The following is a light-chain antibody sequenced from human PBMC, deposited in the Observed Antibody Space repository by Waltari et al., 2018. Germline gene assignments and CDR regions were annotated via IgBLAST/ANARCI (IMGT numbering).Light chain of an antibody. J-gene: IGLJ2*01. CDR1: SSDVSGYNY. CDR3: SSYTSSSTLV. Sequence: QSALTQPASVSGSPGQSITISGTGTSSDVSGYNYVSWYQQHPGKAPKLMIYDVSNRPSGVSNRFSGSKSGNTTSLTISGLQAEDEADYYCSSYTSSSTLVFGGGTKLTVL. CDR2: DVS. V-gene: IGLV2-14*03.